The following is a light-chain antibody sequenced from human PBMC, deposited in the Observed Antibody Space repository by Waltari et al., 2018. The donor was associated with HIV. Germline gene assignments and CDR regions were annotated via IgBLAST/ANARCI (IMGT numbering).Light chain of an antibody. J-gene: IGKJ4*01. CDR3: QQYNDWPPLT. CDR1: QSVSTN. Sequence: ELVMTQSPATLSVSPGERATPSCRASQSVSTNLAWYQQKPGQAPGLLIYSASTRATGISSRFSGSGSGTVFTLTISSLQSEDFAVYYCQQYNDWPPLTFGGGTKVEMK. V-gene: IGKV3-15*01. CDR2: SAS.